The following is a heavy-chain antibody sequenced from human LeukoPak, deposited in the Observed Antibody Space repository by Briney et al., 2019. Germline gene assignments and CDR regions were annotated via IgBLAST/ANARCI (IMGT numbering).Heavy chain of an antibody. J-gene: IGHJ4*02. CDR2: IVPICGTT. V-gene: IGHV1-69*13. Sequence: ASVKVSCKASGGTVRNYAISWLRQSPGQGLEWVGGIVPICGTTNYAQKFQGRVTITEEESTSTAYMELSSLRSDDTAVYYCARVYGDVEFDYWGQGTLVTVSS. CDR1: GGTVRNYA. D-gene: IGHD4-17*01. CDR3: ARVYGDVEFDY.